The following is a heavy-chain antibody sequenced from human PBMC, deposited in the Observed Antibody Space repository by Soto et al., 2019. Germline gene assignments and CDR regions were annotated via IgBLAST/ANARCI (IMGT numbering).Heavy chain of an antibody. J-gene: IGHJ6*02. CDR1: GFTFSSYG. Sequence: PGGSLRLSCAASGFTFSSYGMHWVRQAPGKGLEWVAVISYDGSNKYYADSVKGRFTISRDNSKNTLYLQMNSLRAEDTAVYYCAKTRGYSYNYGVDVWGQGTTVTVSS. V-gene: IGHV3-30*18. CDR2: ISYDGSNK. D-gene: IGHD5-18*01. CDR3: AKTRGYSYNYGVDV.